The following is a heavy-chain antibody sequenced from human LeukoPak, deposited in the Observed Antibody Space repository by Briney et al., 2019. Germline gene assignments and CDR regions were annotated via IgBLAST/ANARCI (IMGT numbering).Heavy chain of an antibody. J-gene: IGHJ4*02. CDR2: INHSGST. CDR3: ARGLPRDYRDYYFDY. Sequence: SETLSLTCTVSGGSISSYYWSWIRQPPGKGLEWIGEINHSGSTNYNPSLKSRVTISVDTSKNQFSLKLSSVTAADTAVYYCARGLPRDYRDYYFDYWGQGTLVTVSS. D-gene: IGHD4-11*01. CDR1: GGSISSYY. V-gene: IGHV4-34*01.